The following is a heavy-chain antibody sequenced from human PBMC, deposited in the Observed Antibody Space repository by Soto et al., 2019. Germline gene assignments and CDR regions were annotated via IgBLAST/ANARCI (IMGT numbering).Heavy chain of an antibody. CDR1: GGSFSGYY. Sequence: SETLSLTCAVYGGSFSGYYWSWIRQPPGKGLEWIGEINHSGSTNYNPSLKSRVTISVDTSKNQFSLRLSSVTAADTAVYYCARGPYYDILNGSHSDNWFDPWCQGTLVT. J-gene: IGHJ5*02. D-gene: IGHD3-9*01. CDR3: ARGPYYDILNGSHSDNWFDP. CDR2: INHSGST. V-gene: IGHV4-34*01.